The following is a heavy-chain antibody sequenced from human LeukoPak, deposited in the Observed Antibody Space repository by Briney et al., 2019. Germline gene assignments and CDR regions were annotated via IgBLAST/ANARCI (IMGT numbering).Heavy chain of an antibody. D-gene: IGHD3-10*01. V-gene: IGHV3-43D*03. Sequence: GGSLRLSCAASGFTFDDYAMHWVRQAPGKGLEWVSLISWDGGSTYYADSVKGRFTISRDNAKNSLYLQMNSLRVEDTAVYYCVHGWASYGSGSSEFFDYWGQGSLVTVSS. CDR2: ISWDGGST. CDR1: GFTFDDYA. CDR3: VHGWASYGSGSSEFFDY. J-gene: IGHJ4*02.